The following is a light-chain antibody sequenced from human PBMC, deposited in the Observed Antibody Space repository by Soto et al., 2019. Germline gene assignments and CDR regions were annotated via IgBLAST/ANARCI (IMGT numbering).Light chain of an antibody. Sequence: DIQMTQSPSSRSASVGDRVTITCQASQNINNYLNWYQQKPGRAPKLLIYDASNLQTGVPSRFSGSRSGTEFTFTISSLQPEDIGTYYCQQYDNLPLTFGGGTKVDIK. CDR1: QNINNY. V-gene: IGKV1-33*01. CDR2: DAS. J-gene: IGKJ4*01. CDR3: QQYDNLPLT.